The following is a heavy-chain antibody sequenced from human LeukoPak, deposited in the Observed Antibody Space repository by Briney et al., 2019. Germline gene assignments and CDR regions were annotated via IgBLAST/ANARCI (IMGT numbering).Heavy chain of an antibody. D-gene: IGHD1-7*01. CDR3: ARGVGLELAKFDY. J-gene: IGHJ4*02. V-gene: IGHV4-34*01. CDR2: INHSGST. CDR1: GGSFSGYY. Sequence: SETLSLTCAVYGGSFSGYYWSWTRQPPGKGLEWIGEINHSGSTNYNPSLKSRVTISVDTSKNQFSLKLSSVTAADTAVYYCARGVGLELAKFDYWGQGTLVTVSS.